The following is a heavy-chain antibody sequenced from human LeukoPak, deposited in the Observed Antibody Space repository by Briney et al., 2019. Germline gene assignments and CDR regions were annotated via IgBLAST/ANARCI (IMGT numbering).Heavy chain of an antibody. J-gene: IGHJ5*02. CDR2: ISGSGGST. D-gene: IGHD3-10*01. Sequence: TGGSLRLSCAASGFTFSSYAMSWVRQAPGKGLEWVSAISGSGGSTYYADSVKGRFTISRDNSKNTLYLQMNSLRAEDTAVYYCAKDRVWFGELLYTNWFDPWGQGTLVTVSS. V-gene: IGHV3-23*01. CDR3: AKDRVWFGELLYTNWFDP. CDR1: GFTFSSYA.